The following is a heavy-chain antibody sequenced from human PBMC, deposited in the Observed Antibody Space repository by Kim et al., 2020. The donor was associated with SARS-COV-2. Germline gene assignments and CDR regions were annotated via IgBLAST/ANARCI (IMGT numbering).Heavy chain of an antibody. J-gene: IGHJ5*02. D-gene: IGHD3-10*01. CDR1: GYTFTSYA. CDR3: ARDLGRPYYGSGSYFRTGLGNWFDP. V-gene: IGHV1-3*01. CDR2: INAGNGNT. Sequence: ASVKVSCKASGYTFTSYAMHWVRQAPGQRLEWMGWINAGNGNTKYSQKFQGRVTITRDTSASTAYMELSSLRSEDTAVYYCARDLGRPYYGSGSYFRTGLGNWFDPWGQGTLVTVSS.